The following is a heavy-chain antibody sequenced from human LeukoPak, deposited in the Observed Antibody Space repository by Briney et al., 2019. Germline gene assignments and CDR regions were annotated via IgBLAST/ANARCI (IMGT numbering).Heavy chain of an antibody. V-gene: IGHV4-59*01. CDR3: ARGLGSESWFDP. Sequence: SETLSLTCTVSGGSISSYYWSWIRQPPGKGLEWIGYIYYSGSTNYNPSLKSRVTISADTSKNQFSLKLSSVTAADTAVYYCARGLGSESWFDPWGQGTLVTVSS. CDR1: GGSISSYY. J-gene: IGHJ5*02. D-gene: IGHD6-19*01. CDR2: IYYSGST.